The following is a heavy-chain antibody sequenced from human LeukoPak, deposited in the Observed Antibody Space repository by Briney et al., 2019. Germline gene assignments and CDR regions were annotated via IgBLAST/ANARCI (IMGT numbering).Heavy chain of an antibody. J-gene: IGHJ3*02. V-gene: IGHV4-38-2*02. CDR1: GYSISSGYY. CDR2: IYHSGST. Sequence: SETLSLTCTVSGYSISSGYYWGWIRQPPGKGLEWIGSIYHSGSTYYNPSLKSRVTISVDTSKNQFSLKLSSVTAADTAVYYCARDANYYDSSGYPTLGFDIWGQGTMVTVSS. D-gene: IGHD3-22*01. CDR3: ARDANYYDSSGYPTLGFDI.